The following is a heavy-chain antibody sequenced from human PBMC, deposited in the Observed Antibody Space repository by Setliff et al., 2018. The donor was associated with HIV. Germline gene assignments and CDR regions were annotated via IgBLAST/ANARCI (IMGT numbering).Heavy chain of an antibody. D-gene: IGHD3-3*01. V-gene: IGHV4-39*01. CDR3: AATSYNFWSGYAS. J-gene: IGHJ4*02. Sequence: SETLSLTCSFYAGSISSGFYYWGWIRRPPGKGLEWIGSIYSSWSTYYNPSLKSRLTISIDTPKNQFSLRLTTVTAADTAVYYCAATSYNFWSGYASWGQGTLVTVSS. CDR1: AGSISSGFYY. CDR2: IYSSWST.